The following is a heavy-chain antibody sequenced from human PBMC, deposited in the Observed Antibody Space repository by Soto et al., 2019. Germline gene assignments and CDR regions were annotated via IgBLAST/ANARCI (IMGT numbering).Heavy chain of an antibody. D-gene: IGHD5-18*01. CDR2: IFYSGST. V-gene: IGHV4-59*01. CDR3: ARGAADTAMVDY. J-gene: IGHJ4*02. CDR1: GGSIRSYY. Sequence: SETLCLTCTVSGGSIRSYYWTWIRQPPGKGLEWLGYIFYSGSTFYNPSLKSRVTISIHTSKSQFSLQLTSVTAADTAVYYCARGAADTAMVDYFGQGTLVTVSS.